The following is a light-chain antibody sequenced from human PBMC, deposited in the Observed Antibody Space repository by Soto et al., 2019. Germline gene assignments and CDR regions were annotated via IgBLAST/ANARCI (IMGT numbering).Light chain of an antibody. Sequence: NFMLTQPHSVSESPGQTVTISCTRSSGSITSNYVQWYQQRPGSAPPTVIYEDNQRPSEVPDRFSASVAVSSNSASLTISGLKTDDEAYYYCQSYDSSNVVFGGGTKLTVL. V-gene: IGLV6-57*04. CDR3: QSYDSSNVV. CDR2: EDN. J-gene: IGLJ2*01. CDR1: SGSITSNY.